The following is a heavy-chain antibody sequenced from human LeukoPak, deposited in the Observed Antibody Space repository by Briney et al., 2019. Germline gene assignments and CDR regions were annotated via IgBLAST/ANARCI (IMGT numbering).Heavy chain of an antibody. V-gene: IGHV4-39*07. J-gene: IGHJ4*02. D-gene: IGHD6-13*01. CDR2: IYHSGST. CDR3: ARQGSYSSS. Sequence: SETLSLTCTVSGGSISSSSYYWGWIRQPPGKGLEWIGEIYHSGSTNYNPSLKSRVTISVDKSKNQFSLKLSSVTAADTAVYYCARQGSYSSSWGQGTLVTVSS. CDR1: GGSISSSSYY.